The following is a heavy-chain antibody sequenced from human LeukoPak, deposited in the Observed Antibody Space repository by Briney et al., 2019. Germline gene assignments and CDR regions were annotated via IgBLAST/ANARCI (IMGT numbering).Heavy chain of an antibody. CDR3: AAAYCSSTACSPLAY. Sequence: GGTLTLSCTASGFTFSNYAMHWVRQAPGKGLEWVAVISYDSSNKYYADSVKGRFTISRHNSQNTLYLETNSLRVEDTAMFHCAAAYCSSTACSPLAYWGQGILVTVSS. D-gene: IGHD2-21*01. J-gene: IGHJ4*02. CDR1: GFTFSNYA. CDR2: ISYDSSNK. V-gene: IGHV3-30*03.